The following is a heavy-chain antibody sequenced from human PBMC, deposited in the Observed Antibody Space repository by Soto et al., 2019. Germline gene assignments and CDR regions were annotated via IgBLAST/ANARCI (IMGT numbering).Heavy chain of an antibody. D-gene: IGHD2-2*02. CDR1: GYTFTSYA. CDR3: ARDPDIVVVPAAIRLGMDV. J-gene: IGHJ6*02. Sequence: ASVKVSCKASGYTFTSYAMHWVRQAPGQRLEWMGRINAGNGNTKYSQKFQGRVTITRDTSASTAYMELSSLRSEDTAVYYCARDPDIVVVPAAIRLGMDVWGQGTTVTVSS. V-gene: IGHV1-3*01. CDR2: INAGNGNT.